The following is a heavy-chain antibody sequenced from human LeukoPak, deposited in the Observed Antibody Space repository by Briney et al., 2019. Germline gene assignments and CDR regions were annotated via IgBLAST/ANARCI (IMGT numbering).Heavy chain of an antibody. CDR3: AREDIMITFGGDTR. CDR2: IKQGGSEK. CDR1: GFTFSSYW. D-gene: IGHD3-16*01. V-gene: IGHV3-7*01. J-gene: IGHJ4*02. Sequence: GGSLRLSCAASGFTFSSYWMSWVRQAPGKGLEWVANIKQGGSEKYYVDSVKGRFTISRDNAKNSLYLQMNSLRAEDTAVYYCAREDIMITFGGDTRGGQGTLVTVSS.